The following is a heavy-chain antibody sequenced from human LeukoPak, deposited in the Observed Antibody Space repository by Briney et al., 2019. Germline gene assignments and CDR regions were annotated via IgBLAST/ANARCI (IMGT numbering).Heavy chain of an antibody. CDR3: AKGHRSSSSFFDS. CDR2: INGRGDDT. J-gene: IGHJ4*02. V-gene: IGHV3-23*01. CDR1: SGFA. Sequence: PGGSLRLSCAAFSGFAMSWVRQAPGRGLEWVSAINGRGDDTYYPDSVKGRFTISRDNSNNTLYLQINSLRAEDTAVYYCAKGHRSSSSFFDSWGQGILVTVSS. D-gene: IGHD6-19*01.